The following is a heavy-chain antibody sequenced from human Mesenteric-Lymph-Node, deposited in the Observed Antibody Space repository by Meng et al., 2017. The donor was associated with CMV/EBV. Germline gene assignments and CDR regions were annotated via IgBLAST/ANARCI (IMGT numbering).Heavy chain of an antibody. V-gene: IGHV4-38-2*02. CDR3: ARDAEVVVGATFDY. J-gene: IGHJ4*02. Sequence: SETLSLTCTVSGYSISSGYYWGWIRQPPGKGLEWIGSIYHSGSTYYNPSLKSRVTISVDTSKNQFSLKLSSVTAADTAVYFCARDAEVVVGATFDYWGQGALVTVSS. CDR1: GYSISSGYY. D-gene: IGHD2-15*01. CDR2: IYHSGST.